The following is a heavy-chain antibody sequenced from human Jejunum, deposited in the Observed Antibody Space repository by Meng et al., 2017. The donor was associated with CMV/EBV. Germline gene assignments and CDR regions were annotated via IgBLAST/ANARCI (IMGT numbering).Heavy chain of an antibody. CDR3: VKDSGSGTYYTNFNY. J-gene: IGHJ4*02. V-gene: IGHV3-33*03. D-gene: IGHD1-26*01. CDR2: ISYDENVE. CDR1: GLILSNYG. Sequence: SGLILSNYGMHWVRQVPGKGLEWVALISYDENVEDYADSVRGRFTISRDNSKNRLYLQMDSLKVDDRSVYYCVKDSGSGTYYTNFNYWGQGTLVTVSS.